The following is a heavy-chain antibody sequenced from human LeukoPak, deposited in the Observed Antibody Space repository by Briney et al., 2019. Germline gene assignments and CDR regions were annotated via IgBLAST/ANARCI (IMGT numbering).Heavy chain of an antibody. D-gene: IGHD1-26*01. V-gene: IGHV6-1*01. CDR1: GDSVSSNSAA. CDR2: TYYRSKWYY. Sequence: SQTLSLTCAISGDSVSSNSAAWNWIRQSPSRGPEWLGRTYYRSKWYYDYAVAVKSRISINPDTSKNQFSLQLSSVTPEDTAVYYCARDPVGGSTILDYWGQGTLVTVSS. J-gene: IGHJ4*02. CDR3: ARDPVGGSTILDY.